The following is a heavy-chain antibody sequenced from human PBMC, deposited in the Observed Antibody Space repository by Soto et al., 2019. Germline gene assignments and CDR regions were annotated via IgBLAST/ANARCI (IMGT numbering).Heavy chain of an antibody. CDR2: IWNDGSNN. CDR1: GFTFNNYG. D-gene: IGHD6-13*01. CDR3: ARRQIPPPTRGAANARGGMDV. Sequence: QVQLVESGGGVVQPGRSLRLSCAASGFTFNNYGMHWVRQAPGKGLEWLAVIWNDGSNNYYAKSVKGRFTISRDNSKNTLYRQMSSLRAEDTAVYYCARRQIPPPTRGAANARGGMDVWGQGTTVTVSS. J-gene: IGHJ6*02. V-gene: IGHV3-33*01.